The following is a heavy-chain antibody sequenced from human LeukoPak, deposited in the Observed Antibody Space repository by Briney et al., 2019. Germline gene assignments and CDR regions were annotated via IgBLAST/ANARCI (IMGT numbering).Heavy chain of an antibody. Sequence: GESLQISCKGSGYNFTSYWIAWVRQLPGKGVEWMEIIYPGDSDTRYSPSFQGQVTFSADNSITPAYLQWSILQASDTAMYYCARQADYNLLTGYYKGHLDYWGQGTLVTVSS. V-gene: IGHV5-51*01. J-gene: IGHJ4*02. CDR1: GYNFTSYW. CDR2: IYPGDSDT. CDR3: ARQADYNLLTGYYKGHLDY. D-gene: IGHD3-9*01.